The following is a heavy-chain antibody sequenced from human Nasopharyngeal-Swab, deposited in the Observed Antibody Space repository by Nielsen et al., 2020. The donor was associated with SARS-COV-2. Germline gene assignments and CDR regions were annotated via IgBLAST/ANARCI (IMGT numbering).Heavy chain of an antibody. V-gene: IGHV3-73*01. CDR3: TRHKYHYYDSSGGMDV. D-gene: IGHD3-22*01. CDR1: GFTFSGSA. J-gene: IGHJ6*02. CDR2: IRSKANSYAT. Sequence: GESLKIYCAASGFTFSGSAMHWVRQASGKGLEWVGRIRSKANSYATAYAASVKGRFTISRDDSKNTAYLQMNSLKTEDTAVYYCTRHKYHYYDSSGGMDVWGQGTTVTVSS.